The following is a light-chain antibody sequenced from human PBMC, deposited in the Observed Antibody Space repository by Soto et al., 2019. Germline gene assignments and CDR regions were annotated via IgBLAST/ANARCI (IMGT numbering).Light chain of an antibody. Sequence: EIMLTQSPRTLSVSPGERVTLSCWASRSVSSRFLAWYQQKPGQAPRVLIYGASSRATGIPDRFSGSGSGSDFTLTISRLEPEDFAVYYCQQYGYSPYTFGQGTKLEIK. V-gene: IGKV3-20*01. CDR2: GAS. CDR1: RSVSSRF. J-gene: IGKJ2*01. CDR3: QQYGYSPYT.